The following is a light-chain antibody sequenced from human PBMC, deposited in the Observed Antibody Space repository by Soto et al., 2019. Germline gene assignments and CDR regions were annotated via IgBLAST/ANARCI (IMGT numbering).Light chain of an antibody. J-gene: IGKJ1*01. Sequence: DIQMTQSPSTLSASVGDGVTITCRASETITTSLAWYQQQPGTAPKVLIYDASTLERGVPSRFSGSGSGTEFTLTISSLQADDFATYYCQQYGSYPRTFGQGTKVDIK. V-gene: IGKV1-5*01. CDR3: QQYGSYPRT. CDR1: ETITTS. CDR2: DAS.